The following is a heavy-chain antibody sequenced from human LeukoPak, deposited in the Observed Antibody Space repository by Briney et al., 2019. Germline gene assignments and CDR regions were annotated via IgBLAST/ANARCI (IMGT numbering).Heavy chain of an antibody. J-gene: IGHJ4*02. CDR2: IDHSGCT. D-gene: IGHD6-19*01. CDR3: ARANSGWSINFDY. V-gene: IGHV4-34*01. Sequence: SETLSLTCAVYGGSFSGYYWTWIRQPPGKGLEWIGEIDHSGCTNYNPSLKSRVTISVDTSKNQFSLKLSSVTAADTAVYYCARANSGWSINFDYWDQGTLVTVSS. CDR1: GGSFSGYY.